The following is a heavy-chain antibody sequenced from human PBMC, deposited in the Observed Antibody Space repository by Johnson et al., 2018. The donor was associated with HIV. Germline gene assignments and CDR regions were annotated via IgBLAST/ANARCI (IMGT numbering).Heavy chain of an antibody. D-gene: IGHD7-27*01. CDR1: GFTFSNYG. CDR3: AKDERQLGGWSDAFDI. J-gene: IGHJ3*02. V-gene: IGHV3-30*02. CDR2: IRFDGSNK. Sequence: QVQLVESVGGVVQPGGSLRLSCAASGFTFSNYGMHWVRQAPGKGLEWVAFIRFDGSNKSYEDSVKGQFTISIDNSKNTLYLQMNSLRGEDTAIYYCAKDERQLGGWSDAFDILGHGTEVSVSS.